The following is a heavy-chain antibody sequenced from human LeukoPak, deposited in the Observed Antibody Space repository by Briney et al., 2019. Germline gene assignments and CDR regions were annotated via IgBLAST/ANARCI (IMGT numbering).Heavy chain of an antibody. CDR3: ASELQHRRYGMDV. V-gene: IGHV4-30-2*01. Sequence: SQTLSLTCAVSGGSISSGGYSWSWARQPPGKGLEWIGYIYHSGSTYYNPSLKSRVTISVDRSKNQFSLKLSSVTAADTAVYYCASELQHRRYGMDVWGQGTTVTVSS. J-gene: IGHJ6*02. CDR1: GGSISSGGYS. D-gene: IGHD2-21*01. CDR2: IYHSGST.